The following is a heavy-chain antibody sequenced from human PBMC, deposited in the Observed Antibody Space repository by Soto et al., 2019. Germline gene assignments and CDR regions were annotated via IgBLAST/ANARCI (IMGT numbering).Heavy chain of an antibody. V-gene: IGHV3-23*01. CDR1: EFIFSDYA. D-gene: IGHD2-8*01. J-gene: IGHJ3*01. CDR3: SKDSFSRNGIYHALDV. CDR2: IGGDGYKP. Sequence: GGSPRLSCVASEFIFSDYAMSWVRQAPGKGPEWVSVIGGDGYKPGYADSVKGRFTVSRDNSKNMLYLQMDSLRVDDTAVYFCSKDSFSRNGIYHALDVWGQGTMVSFSS.